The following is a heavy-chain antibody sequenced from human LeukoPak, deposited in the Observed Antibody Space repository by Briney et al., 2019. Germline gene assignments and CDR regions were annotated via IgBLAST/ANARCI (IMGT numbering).Heavy chain of an antibody. D-gene: IGHD3-22*01. CDR3: AKRGVVIRVILVGFHKEAYYFDS. J-gene: IGHJ4*02. V-gene: IGHV3-74*01. CDR1: GFTFSNYW. Sequence: GGSLRLSCAASGFTFSNYWMHWVRQAPGKGLVWVSRINSDGSGRNYADSVKGRFTISRDNAKNTLYLQMNSLRAEDTAVYFCAKRGVVIRVILVGFHKEAYYFDSWGQGALVTVSS. CDR2: INSDGSGR.